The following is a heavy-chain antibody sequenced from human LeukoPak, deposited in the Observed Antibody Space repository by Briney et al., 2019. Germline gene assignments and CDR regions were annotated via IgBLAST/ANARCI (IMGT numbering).Heavy chain of an antibody. CDR3: ASFGRITIFGVVIPHYFDY. J-gene: IGHJ4*02. V-gene: IGHV4-34*01. CDR1: GGSFSGYY. D-gene: IGHD3-3*01. Sequence: PSETLSLTCAVYGGSFSGYYWSWIRQPPGKGLEWIGEINHSGSTNYNPSLKSRVIISVDTSKNQFSLKLSSVTAADTAVYYCASFGRITIFGVVIPHYFDYWGQGTLVTVSS. CDR2: INHSGST.